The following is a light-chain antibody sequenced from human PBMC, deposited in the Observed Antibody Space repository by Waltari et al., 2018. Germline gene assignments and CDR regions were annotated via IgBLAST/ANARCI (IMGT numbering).Light chain of an antibody. V-gene: IGKV3-20*01. CDR3: QQSGTSPFT. J-gene: IGKJ3*01. Sequence: IVLTQSPGTLSLSPGERATLSCRASQSIPHNYLAWYQQRPGRAPRLLIYIASSRATGIPDRFSGSGSGTDFTLTISRLEPEDFAVYYCQQSGTSPFTFGPGTKVDI. CDR2: IAS. CDR1: QSIPHNY.